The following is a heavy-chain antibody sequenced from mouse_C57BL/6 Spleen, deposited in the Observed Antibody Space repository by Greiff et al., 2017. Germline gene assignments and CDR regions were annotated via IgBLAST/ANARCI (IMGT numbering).Heavy chain of an antibody. CDR3: ARRGIDY. CDR1: GYTFTSYW. V-gene: IGHV1-7*01. Sequence: QVQLKQSGAELAKPGASVKLSCKASGYTFTSYWMHWVKQRPGQGLEWIGYINPSSGYTKYNQKFKYKATLTADKSSSTAYMQLSSLTYEDSAVYYCARRGIDYWGQGTTLTVSA. J-gene: IGHJ2*01. CDR2: INPSSGYT.